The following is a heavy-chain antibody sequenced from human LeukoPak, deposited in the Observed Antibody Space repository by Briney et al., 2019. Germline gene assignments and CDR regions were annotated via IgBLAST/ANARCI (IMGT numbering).Heavy chain of an antibody. V-gene: IGHV3-30*18. CDR1: GFIFRNYG. CDR2: ISYDGRNK. Sequence: GRSLRLSCVVSGFIFRNYGMHWVRQAPGKGLEWVAVISYDGRNKYYADSVKGRITISRDNSKNTLYLQMNSLRAEDTAEYYCAKAVYSSSPGADYYYYYGMDVWGQGTTVTVSS. CDR3: AKAVYSSSPGADYYYYYGMDV. J-gene: IGHJ6*02. D-gene: IGHD6-13*01.